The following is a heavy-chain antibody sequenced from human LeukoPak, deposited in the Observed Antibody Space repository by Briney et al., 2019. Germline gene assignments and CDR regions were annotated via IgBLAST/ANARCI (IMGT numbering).Heavy chain of an antibody. CDR1: GGSISSYY. Sequence: SETLSLTCTVSGGSISSYYWSWIRQPAGKGLEWIGRIYTSGSTNYNPSLKSRVTMSADTSKNQFFLKLSSVTAADTAVYYCARSGSSWYWDGEDYWGQGTLVTVSS. CDR3: ARSGSSWYWDGEDY. J-gene: IGHJ4*02. CDR2: IYTSGST. V-gene: IGHV4-4*07. D-gene: IGHD6-13*01.